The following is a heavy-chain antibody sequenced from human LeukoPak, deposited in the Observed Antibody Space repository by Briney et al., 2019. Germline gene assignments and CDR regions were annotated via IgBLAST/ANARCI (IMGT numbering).Heavy chain of an antibody. V-gene: IGHV3-9*01. CDR1: GFTFDDYA. D-gene: IGHD3-10*01. CDR3: ARFHDAFDI. J-gene: IGHJ3*02. CDR2: ISWNSGSI. Sequence: QSGRSLRLSCAASGFTFDDYAMHWVRQAPGKGLEWVSGISWNSGSIGYADSVKGRFTISRDDAKNSLYLQMNSLRAEDTAVYYCARFHDAFDIWGQGTMVTVSS.